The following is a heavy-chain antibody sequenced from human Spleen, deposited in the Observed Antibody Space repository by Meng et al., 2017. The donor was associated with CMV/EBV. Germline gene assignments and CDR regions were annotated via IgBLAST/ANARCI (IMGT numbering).Heavy chain of an antibody. CDR3: VRRRIVVLPAVDFDY. J-gene: IGHJ4*02. CDR2: HNWSGGRT. D-gene: IGHD2-21*01. V-gene: IGHV3-20*03. CDR1: GFTLDDYA. Sequence: SGFTLDDYAMSWVRQVLGKGLEWVASHNWSGGRTSYADSVKGRFTISRDDAKSFLYLQMNSLRVEDTALYYCVRRRIVVLPAVDFDYWGQGTLVTVSS.